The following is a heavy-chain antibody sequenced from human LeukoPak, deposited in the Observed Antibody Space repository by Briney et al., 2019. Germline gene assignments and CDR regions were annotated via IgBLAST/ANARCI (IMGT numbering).Heavy chain of an antibody. Sequence: GGSLRLSCAASGFTFDDHDMSWVRQAPGKGLEWVSGINWHGGSTGYADSVKGRFTISRDNAKNTLYLQMNSLRAEDTAVYFCASGELDSLYYFDYWGQGTLVTVSS. J-gene: IGHJ4*02. V-gene: IGHV3-20*04. CDR2: INWHGGST. CDR3: ASGELDSLYYFDY. CDR1: GFTFDDHD. D-gene: IGHD1-1*01.